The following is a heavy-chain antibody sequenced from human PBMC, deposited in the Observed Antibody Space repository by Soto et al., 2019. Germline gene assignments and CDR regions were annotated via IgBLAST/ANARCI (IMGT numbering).Heavy chain of an antibody. V-gene: IGHV1-24*01. Sequence: ASVKVSCKVSGYTLTELSMHWVLQAPGKGLEWMGGFDPEDGETIYAQKFQGRVTMTEDTSTDTAYMELSSLRSEDTAVYYCATGQPTYYDFWRPIDYWGQGTLVTVSS. D-gene: IGHD3-3*01. J-gene: IGHJ4*02. CDR2: FDPEDGET. CDR1: GYTLTELS. CDR3: ATGQPTYYDFWRPIDY.